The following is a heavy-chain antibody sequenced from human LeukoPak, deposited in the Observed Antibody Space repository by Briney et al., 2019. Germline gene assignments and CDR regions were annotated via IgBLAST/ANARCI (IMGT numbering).Heavy chain of an antibody. J-gene: IGHJ6*02. CDR2: INSDGSST. CDR3: ARSYCGGDCRPTYYYYYGMDV. Sequence: PGGSLRLSCAASGFTFSSYWMHWVRQAPGKGLVWVSRINSDGSSTSYADSVKGRFTISRDNAKNTLYLQMNSQRAEDTAVYYCARSYCGGDCRPTYYYYYGMDVWGQGTTVTVSS. V-gene: IGHV3-74*01. D-gene: IGHD2-21*02. CDR1: GFTFSSYW.